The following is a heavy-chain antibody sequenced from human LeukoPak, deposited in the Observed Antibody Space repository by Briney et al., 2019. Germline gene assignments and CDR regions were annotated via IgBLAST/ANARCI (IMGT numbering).Heavy chain of an antibody. D-gene: IGHD3-10*01. J-gene: IGHJ4*02. V-gene: IGHV1-2*02. CDR1: GYAFSAYY. CDR3: ARGNNYGSGSLFYG. CDR2: LNPQTGDT. Sequence: GASVKVSCKASGYAFSAYYMHWVRQAPGQGLEWMDWLNPQTGDTHFAQKFQGRVTMTRDTSTTTVYMELSSLKSDDTAVYHCARGNNYGSGSLFYGWGQGTLVTVSS.